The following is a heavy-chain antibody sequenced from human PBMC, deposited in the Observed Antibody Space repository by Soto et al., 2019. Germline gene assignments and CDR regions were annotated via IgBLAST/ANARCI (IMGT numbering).Heavy chain of an antibody. V-gene: IGHV3-7*03. CDR2: INQDGSER. CDR3: ARGCVQFYDNSFDY. D-gene: IGHD3-22*01. Sequence: GGPLRLSCGASGFSLIPYWRSWVRQDPGKGLEWVANINQDGSERNYVDTVRGRFTISRDNAQNSVFLQMNSLRAEDMAVYFCARGCVQFYDNSFDYWGQGTAVTVSS. CDR1: GFSLIPYW. J-gene: IGHJ4*02.